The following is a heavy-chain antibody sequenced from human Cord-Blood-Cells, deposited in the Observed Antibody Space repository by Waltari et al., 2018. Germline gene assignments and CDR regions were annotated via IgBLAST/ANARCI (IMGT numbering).Heavy chain of an antibody. CDR3: ARVKPPAAGTAFDI. CDR2: INPNSGGT. D-gene: IGHD6-13*01. CDR1: GYTFTGYS. Sequence: QVQLVQSGAAVKKPGASVKVSCKDSGYTFTGYSMTWVRQAPGQGLEWMGWINPNSGGTNYAQKFQGRVTMTRDTSISTAYMELSRLRSDDTAVYYCARVKPPAAGTAFDIWGQGTMVTVSS. V-gene: IGHV1-2*02. J-gene: IGHJ3*02.